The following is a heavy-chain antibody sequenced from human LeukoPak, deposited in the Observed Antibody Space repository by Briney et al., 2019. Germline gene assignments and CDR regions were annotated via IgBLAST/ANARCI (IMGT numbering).Heavy chain of an antibody. CDR2: IYYSGST. CDR3: ARVWDYYDSSGYYLFDY. Sequence: SETLSLTCTVSGGSISSGDYYWSWIRQPPGKGLEWIGYIYYSGSTYYNPSLKSRVTISVDTSKNQFSLKLSSVTAADTAVYYCARVWDYYDSSGYYLFDYWGQGTLVTVSS. CDR1: GGSISSGDYY. V-gene: IGHV4-30-4*01. D-gene: IGHD3-22*01. J-gene: IGHJ4*02.